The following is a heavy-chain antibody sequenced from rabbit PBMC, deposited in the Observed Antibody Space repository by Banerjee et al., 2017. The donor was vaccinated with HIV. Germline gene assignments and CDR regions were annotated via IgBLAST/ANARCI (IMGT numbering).Heavy chain of an antibody. CDR1: GFSFSNRCV. V-gene: IGHV1S45*01. CDR3: ARRADYAGGGNFNV. J-gene: IGHJ4*01. CDR2: INPSSGNT. Sequence: QEQLEESGGDLVKPEGSLTLTCTASGFSFSNRCVMCCVRQTPGKGLEWIACINPSSGNTVYASWAKGRFTISKTSSTTVTLQMTSLTAADTATYFCARRADYAGGGNFNVWGPGTLVTVS. D-gene: IGHD4-2*01.